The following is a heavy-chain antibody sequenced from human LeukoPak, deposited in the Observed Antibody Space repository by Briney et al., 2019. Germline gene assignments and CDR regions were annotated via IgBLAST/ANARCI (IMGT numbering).Heavy chain of an antibody. CDR2: IYYSGST. CDR3: AREGIAAADYAFDI. Sequence: SETLSLTCTVSGGSISSYYWSWIRQPPGKGLEWIGHIYYSGSTNYNPSLKSRVTISVDTSKNQFSLKLSSVTAADTAVYYCAREGIAAADYAFDIWGQGTMVTASS. J-gene: IGHJ3*02. D-gene: IGHD6-13*01. V-gene: IGHV4-59*01. CDR1: GGSISSYY.